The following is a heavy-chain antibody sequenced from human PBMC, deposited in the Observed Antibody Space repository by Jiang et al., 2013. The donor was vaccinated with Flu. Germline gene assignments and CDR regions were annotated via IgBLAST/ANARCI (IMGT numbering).Heavy chain of an antibody. CDR2: IFPGESDA. J-gene: IGHJ4*02. V-gene: IGHV5-51*03. D-gene: IGHD1-14*01. CDR1: GYNFSTYW. Sequence: GAEVKKPGESLKISCKGSGYNFSTYWIGWVRQMPGKGLEWMGIIFPGESDARYSPSLQGQVTISADKSISTAYLQWSSLKASDTAMYYCVRRPRRMAELYFDYWGQGTLVIVSS. CDR3: VRRPRRMAELYFDY.